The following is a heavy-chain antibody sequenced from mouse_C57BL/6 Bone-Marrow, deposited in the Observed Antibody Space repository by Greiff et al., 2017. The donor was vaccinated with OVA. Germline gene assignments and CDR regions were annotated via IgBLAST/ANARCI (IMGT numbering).Heavy chain of an antibody. Sequence: EVNLVESGGGLVKPGGSLKLSCAASGFTFSDYGMHWVRQAPEKGLEWVAYISSGSSTIYYADTVKGRFTISRDNAKNTLFLQMTSLRSEDTVMYYCARRGNYGSSYYAWFAYWGQGTLVTVSA. CDR2: ISSGSSTI. J-gene: IGHJ3*01. D-gene: IGHD1-1*01. CDR1: GFTFSDYG. CDR3: ARRGNYGSSYYAWFAY. V-gene: IGHV5-17*01.